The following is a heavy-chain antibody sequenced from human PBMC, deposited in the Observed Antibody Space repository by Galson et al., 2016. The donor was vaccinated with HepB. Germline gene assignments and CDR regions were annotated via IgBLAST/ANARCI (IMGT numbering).Heavy chain of an antibody. J-gene: IGHJ6*02. V-gene: IGHV3-74*01. CDR3: ARDLHDYVWGTSRLIFYGVDV. CDR1: GFTFSRFW. Sequence: SLRLSCAASGFTFSRFWMHWVRQVPGKGLVWVARIKYDGSYANYADSVKGRFTIYRDNSQNTLSLQMNSLRGEDTAVYYCARDLHDYVWGTSRLIFYGVDVWGQGTTVIVSS. CDR2: IKYDGSYA. D-gene: IGHD3-16*02.